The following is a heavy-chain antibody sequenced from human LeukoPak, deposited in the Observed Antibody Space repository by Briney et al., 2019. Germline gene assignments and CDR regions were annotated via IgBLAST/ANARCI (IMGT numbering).Heavy chain of an antibody. Sequence: GASVKVSCKASGGTFSSYAISWVRQAPGQGLEWMGGIIPIFGTANYAQKFQGRVTITADESTSTAYMELSSLRSEDTAVYYCARVFSWGDPYYFDYWGQGTLVTVSS. J-gene: IGHJ4*02. V-gene: IGHV1-69*13. CDR1: GGTFSSYA. D-gene: IGHD6-13*01. CDR2: IIPIFGTA. CDR3: ARVFSWGDPYYFDY.